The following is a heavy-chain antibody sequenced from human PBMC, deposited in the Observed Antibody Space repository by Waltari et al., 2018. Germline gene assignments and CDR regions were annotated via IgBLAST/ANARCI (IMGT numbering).Heavy chain of an antibody. CDR3: ARDREWELPRAFDI. Sequence: QVQLVQSGAEVKKPGSSVKVSCKASGGTFSSYAISWVRQAPGQRLEWMGRISPIFGTANYAQKFQGRVTITADKSTSTAYMELSSLRSEDTAVYYCARDREWELPRAFDIWGQGTMVTVSS. D-gene: IGHD1-26*01. J-gene: IGHJ3*02. V-gene: IGHV1-69*08. CDR2: ISPIFGTA. CDR1: GGTFSSYA.